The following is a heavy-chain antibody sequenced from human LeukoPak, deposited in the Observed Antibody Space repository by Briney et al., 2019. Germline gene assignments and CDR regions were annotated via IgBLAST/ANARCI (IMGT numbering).Heavy chain of an antibody. CDR3: AKGYGSGWYDNWFDS. Sequence: PGGSLRLSCAASGFNFSSYAMSWVRQAPGKGLEWVSTISDHGGATYYVDSVKRRFIISRDNSKNTLYLQMDRLRAEDTALYYCAKGYGSGWYDNWFDSWGQGTLVTVSS. J-gene: IGHJ5*01. V-gene: IGHV3-23*01. D-gene: IGHD6-19*01. CDR2: ISDHGGAT. CDR1: GFNFSSYA.